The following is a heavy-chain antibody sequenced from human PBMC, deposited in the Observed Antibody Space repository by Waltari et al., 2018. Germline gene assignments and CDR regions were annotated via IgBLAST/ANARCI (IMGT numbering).Heavy chain of an antibody. CDR3: ARTMKDSGSYTDAFDI. D-gene: IGHD1-26*01. Sequence: EVQLVQSGAEVKKPGESLKISCKGSGYSFTSYWIGWVRQMPGKGLEWMGIIYPGDSDTGYSPSFQGQFTISADKSISTAYLQWSSLKASDTAMYYCARTMKDSGSYTDAFDIWGQGTMVTVSS. CDR2: IYPGDSDT. J-gene: IGHJ3*02. CDR1: GYSFTSYW. V-gene: IGHV5-51*01.